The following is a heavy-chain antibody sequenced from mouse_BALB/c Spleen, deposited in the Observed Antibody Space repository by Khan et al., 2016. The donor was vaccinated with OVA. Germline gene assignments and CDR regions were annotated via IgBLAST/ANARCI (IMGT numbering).Heavy chain of an antibody. V-gene: IGHV5-9-3*01. J-gene: IGHJ2*01. CDR3: ARTPGYYVGNYFDT. D-gene: IGHD1-1*01. Sequence: EVELVESGGGLVKPGGSLKFSCAASGFTFSNYAMSWVRQTPEKRLEWVATISSGGSFTYYSDSVKGRIIISSDQAKNNLSQHMHSLRSEETAMDYCARTPGYYVGNYFDTWCQGTTLTVSS. CDR1: GFTFSNYA. CDR2: ISSGGSFT.